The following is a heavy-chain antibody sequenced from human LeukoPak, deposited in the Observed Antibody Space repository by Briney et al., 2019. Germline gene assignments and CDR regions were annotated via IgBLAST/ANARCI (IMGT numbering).Heavy chain of an antibody. Sequence: SETLSLTCTVSGGSISSSTYYWGWIRQPPGKGLEWIGSIYYTGSTYYNPSLKSRVTISVDTSKNQFSLKLSSVTAADTAVYYCARRPPRFLRLGELSLFDYWGQGTLVTVSS. D-gene: IGHD3-16*02. V-gene: IGHV4-39*01. CDR3: ARRPPRFLRLGELSLFDY. J-gene: IGHJ4*02. CDR1: GGSISSSTYY. CDR2: IYYTGST.